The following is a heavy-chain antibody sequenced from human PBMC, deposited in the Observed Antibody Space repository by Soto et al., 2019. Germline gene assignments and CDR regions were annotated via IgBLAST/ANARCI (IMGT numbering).Heavy chain of an antibody. D-gene: IGHD3-10*01. V-gene: IGHV1-69*01. CDR2: IIPIFGTA. Sequence: QVQLVQSGAEVKKPGSSVKVSCKASGGTFSSYAISWVRQAPGQGLEWMGGIIPIFGTANYAQKFQGRVTITADESTSTAYTELSSLRSEDTAVYYCARGGVGVAIAARFSYYYGSGSYYPFDSWGQGTLVTVSS. CDR1: GGTFSSYA. J-gene: IGHJ4*02. CDR3: ARGGVGVAIAARFSYYYGSGSYYPFDS.